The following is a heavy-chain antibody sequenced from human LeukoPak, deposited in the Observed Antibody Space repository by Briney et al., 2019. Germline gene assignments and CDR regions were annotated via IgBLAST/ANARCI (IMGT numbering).Heavy chain of an antibody. V-gene: IGHV1-46*01. CDR2: INHSGGST. CDR1: GGTFSSYA. CDR3: ASGGVVVPAAIIEHYYYMDV. Sequence: ASVKVSCKASGGTFSSYAISWVRQAPGQGLEWMGIINHSGGSTSYAQKFQGRVTMTRDMSTSTVYMELSSLRSEDTAVYYCASGGVVVPAAIIEHYYYMDVWGKGTTVTVSS. D-gene: IGHD2-2*01. J-gene: IGHJ6*03.